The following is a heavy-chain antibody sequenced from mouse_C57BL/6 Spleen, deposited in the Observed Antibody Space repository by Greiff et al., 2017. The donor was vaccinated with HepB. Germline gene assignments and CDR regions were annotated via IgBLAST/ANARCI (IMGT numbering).Heavy chain of an antibody. CDR1: GYAFSSSW. J-gene: IGHJ1*03. CDR2: IYPGDGDT. Sequence: QVQLQQSGPELVKPGASVKISCKASGYAFSSSWMNWVKQRPGKGLEWIGRIYPGDGDTNYNGKFKGKATLTADKSSSTAYMQLSILTSEDSAVYFCARSGPYWYFDVWGTGTTVTVSS. CDR3: ARSGPYWYFDV. V-gene: IGHV1-82*01.